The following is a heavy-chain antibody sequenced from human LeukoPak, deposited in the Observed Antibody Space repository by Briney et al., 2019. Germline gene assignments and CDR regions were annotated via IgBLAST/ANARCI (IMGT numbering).Heavy chain of an antibody. CDR3: ARDALSGSYLDY. CDR1: GFTFSSYS. Sequence: GGSLRLSCAASGFTFSSYSMNWVRQAPGKGLEWVSSISSSSSYIYYADSVKGRFTISRDNSKNTLYLQMNSLRAEDTAVYYCARDALSGSYLDYWGQGTLVTVSS. CDR2: ISSSSSYI. J-gene: IGHJ4*02. D-gene: IGHD1-26*01. V-gene: IGHV3-21*01.